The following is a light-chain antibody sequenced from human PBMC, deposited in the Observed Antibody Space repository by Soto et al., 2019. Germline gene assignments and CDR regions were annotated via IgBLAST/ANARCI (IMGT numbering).Light chain of an antibody. CDR3: QQYNSWPT. CDR1: QSVSSN. J-gene: IGKJ4*01. Sequence: IGMTQSPATLSVSPGERATLSCRASQSVSSNLAWYQQKPGQAPRLLIYGASTRATGIPARFSGSGSGTGFTLTISSLQSEDSAVYYCQQYNSWPTFGGGTKVEIK. CDR2: GAS. V-gene: IGKV3D-15*01.